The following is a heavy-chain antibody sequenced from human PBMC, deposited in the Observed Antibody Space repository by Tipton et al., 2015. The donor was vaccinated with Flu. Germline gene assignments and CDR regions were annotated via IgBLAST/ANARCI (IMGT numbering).Heavy chain of an antibody. CDR1: GDSISSDFY. V-gene: IGHV4-38-2*01. D-gene: IGHD4-11*01. J-gene: IGHJ5*02. CDR3: ARRDYSNYVSGPKSWFDP. CDR2: VSRTGST. Sequence: TLSLTCAVSGDSISSDFYWAWIRQFPGRGLEWIGTVSRTGSTIYNPSLKSRVTISIDTSKNQFSLNMRSVTAADMAVYYCARRDYSNYVSGPKSWFDPWGQGTLVAVSS.